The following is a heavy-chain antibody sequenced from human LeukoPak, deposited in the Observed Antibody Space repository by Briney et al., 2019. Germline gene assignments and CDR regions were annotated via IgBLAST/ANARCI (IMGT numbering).Heavy chain of an antibody. CDR1: GFTFSSYS. J-gene: IGHJ3*02. Sequence: PGGSLRLSCAASGFTFSSYSMNWVRQAPGKGLEWVSSISSSSSYIYYADSVKGRFTISRDNAKNSLYLQMNSLSAEDTAVYYCASRFLGVFPFDIWGQGTMVTVSS. V-gene: IGHV3-21*01. CDR2: ISSSSSYI. D-gene: IGHD3-16*01. CDR3: ASRFLGVFPFDI.